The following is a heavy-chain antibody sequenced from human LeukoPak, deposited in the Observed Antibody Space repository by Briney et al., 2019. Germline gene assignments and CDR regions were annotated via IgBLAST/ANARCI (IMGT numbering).Heavy chain of an antibody. CDR2: ISDSGGST. D-gene: IGHD1-7*01. V-gene: IGHV3-23*01. Sequence: PGGSLRLSCAASGFTFSSYAMSWVRQAPGKGLEWVSAISDSGGSTYYADSVKGRFTISRDNSKNTLYLQMNSLRAEDTAVYFCAKDRRGNYYYFDYWGQGTLVTVSS. CDR3: AKDRRGNYYYFDY. J-gene: IGHJ4*02. CDR1: GFTFSSYA.